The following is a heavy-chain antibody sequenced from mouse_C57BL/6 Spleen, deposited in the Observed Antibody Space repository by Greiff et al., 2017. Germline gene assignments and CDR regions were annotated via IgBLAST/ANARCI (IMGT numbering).Heavy chain of an antibody. D-gene: IGHD1-1*02. CDR1: GFSLSTSGMG. J-gene: IGHJ2*01. CDR3: ARRGGSYVFDY. Sequence: QVTLKVCGPGILQSSQTLSLTCSFSGFSLSTSGMGVSWIRQPSGKGLEWLAHTYWDDDKRYNPSLKSRLTISKDTSRNQVFLKITSVDTADTATYYCARRGGSYVFDYWGQGTTLTVSS. CDR2: TYWDDDK. V-gene: IGHV8-12*01.